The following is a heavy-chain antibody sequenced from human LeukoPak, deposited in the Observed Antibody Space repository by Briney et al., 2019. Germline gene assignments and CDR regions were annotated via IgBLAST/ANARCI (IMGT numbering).Heavy chain of an antibody. CDR2: MCYSGST. D-gene: IGHD5-24*01. Sequence: SETLSLTCTVSGGSISSYCWSWIRQPPGKGLEWIGYMCYSGSTNYDPSLKSRVTISIDTSKNQFSLKLNSVTAADTALYYCARRGVEMAAIRPDNWCDPWGQGTLVTVSS. CDR3: ARRGVEMAAIRPDNWCDP. V-gene: IGHV4-59*08. CDR1: GGSISSYC. J-gene: IGHJ5*02.